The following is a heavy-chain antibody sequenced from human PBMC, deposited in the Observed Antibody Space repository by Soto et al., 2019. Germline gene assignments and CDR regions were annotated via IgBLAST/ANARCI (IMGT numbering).Heavy chain of an antibody. J-gene: IGHJ5*02. V-gene: IGHV4-31*03. CDR3: ARGTLIYDILTGYYTANWFDP. D-gene: IGHD3-9*01. CDR1: GGSISSGGYY. CDR2: IYYSGST. Sequence: SETLSLTCTVSGGSISSGGYYWSWIRQHPGKGLEWIGYIYYSGSTYYNPSLKSRVTISVDTSKNQFSLKLSSVTAADTAVYYCARGTLIYDILTGYYTANWFDPWGQGTLVTVSS.